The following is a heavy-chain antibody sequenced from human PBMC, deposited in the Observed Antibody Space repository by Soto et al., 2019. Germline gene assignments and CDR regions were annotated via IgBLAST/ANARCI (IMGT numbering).Heavy chain of an antibody. CDR3: AKERYSSSSTEFDY. V-gene: IGHV3-48*01. CDR1: GFTFSSFH. CDR2: ITSSSDTI. D-gene: IGHD6-6*01. J-gene: IGHJ4*02. Sequence: GGSLRLSCAASGFTFSSFHMNWVRQAPGRGLEWVAYITSSSDTIYYSDSVKGRFTISRDNGKNSLYLQMNSLRAEDTAVYYCAKERYSSSSTEFDYWGQGTLVTVSS.